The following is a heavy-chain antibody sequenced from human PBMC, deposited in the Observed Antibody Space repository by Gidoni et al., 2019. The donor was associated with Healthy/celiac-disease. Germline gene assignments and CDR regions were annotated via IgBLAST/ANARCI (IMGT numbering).Heavy chain of an antibody. V-gene: IGHV3-33*01. CDR2: IWYDGSNK. D-gene: IGHD6-6*01. CDR3: ARGSSSSTAMDV. Sequence: QVQLVASGGGVVQPGRSLRLSCAASGFTFSSYGMHWVRQAPGKGLEWVAVIWYDGSNKYYADSVKGRFTISRDNSKNTLYLQMNSLRAEDTAVYYCARGSSSSTAMDVWGQGTTVTVSS. CDR1: GFTFSSYG. J-gene: IGHJ6*02.